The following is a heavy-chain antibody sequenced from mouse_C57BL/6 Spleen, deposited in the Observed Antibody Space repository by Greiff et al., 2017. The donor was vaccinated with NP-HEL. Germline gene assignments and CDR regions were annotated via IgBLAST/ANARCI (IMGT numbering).Heavy chain of an antibody. D-gene: IGHD1-1*01. Sequence: VQLQQSGAELVKPGASVKLSCTASGFNIKDYYMHWVKQRTEQGLEWIGRIDPEDGETKYAPTFQGKATITADTSSNTAYLQLSSLTSEDTAVYYCAKGSSYEDFDYWGQGTTLTVSS. CDR1: GFNIKDYY. CDR3: AKGSSYEDFDY. CDR2: IDPEDGET. V-gene: IGHV14-2*01. J-gene: IGHJ2*01.